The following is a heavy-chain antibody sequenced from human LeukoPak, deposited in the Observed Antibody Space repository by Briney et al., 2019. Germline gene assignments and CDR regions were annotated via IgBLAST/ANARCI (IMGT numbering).Heavy chain of an antibody. CDR2: IYHSGST. CDR1: GYSISSGYY. J-gene: IGHJ4*02. D-gene: IGHD5-18*01. V-gene: IGHV4-38-2*02. Sequence: SETLSLTCTVSGYSISSGYYWGWIRQPPGKGLEWIGSIYHSGSTYYNPSLKSRVTISVDTSKNQFSLKLSSVTAADTAVYYCARDPVDTAIPIGGWGQGTLVTVSS. CDR3: ARDPVDTAIPIGG.